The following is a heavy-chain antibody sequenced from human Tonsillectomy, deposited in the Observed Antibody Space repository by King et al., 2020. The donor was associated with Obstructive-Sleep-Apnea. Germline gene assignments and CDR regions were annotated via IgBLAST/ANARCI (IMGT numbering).Heavy chain of an antibody. CDR2: IYFSGST. D-gene: IGHD1-26*01. CDR1: GGSISSSSYY. Sequence: QLQESGPGLVKPSETLSLTCTVSGGSISSSSYYLGWIRQPPGKGLEGIGCIYFSGSTSYNPSAKSRVTISVDTSKNQCPLKLSSVTAADTAVYYCARRYSGSYFLNYWGQGTLVTVSS. CDR3: ARRYSGSYFLNY. J-gene: IGHJ4*02. V-gene: IGHV4-39*06.